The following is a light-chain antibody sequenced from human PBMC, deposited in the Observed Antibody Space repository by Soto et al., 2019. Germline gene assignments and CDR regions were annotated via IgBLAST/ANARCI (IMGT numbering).Light chain of an antibody. Sequence: QSALTQPPSASGSPGQSVTISCTGTSSDVGKYDYVSWFQHHPGKAPKLIIYEVSKRPSGVPDRFSGSKSGSTASLTVSGLQTEDEADYYCNSYVAGSHVFGTGTKLTVL. CDR3: NSYVAGSHV. V-gene: IGLV2-8*01. CDR1: SSDVGKYDY. CDR2: EVS. J-gene: IGLJ1*01.